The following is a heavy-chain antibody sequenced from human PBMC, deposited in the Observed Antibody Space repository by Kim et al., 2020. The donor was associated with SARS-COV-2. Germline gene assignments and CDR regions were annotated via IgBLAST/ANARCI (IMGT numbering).Heavy chain of an antibody. D-gene: IGHD5-18*01. Sequence: SETLSLTCAVYGGSFSGYYWSWIRQPPGKGLEWIGEINHSGSTNYNPSLKSRVTMSVDTSKNQFSLKLSSVTAADTAVYYCARSGYTYGYGYWGQGNLVTASS. CDR1: GGSFSGYY. J-gene: IGHJ4*02. CDR3: ARSGYTYGYGY. CDR2: INHSGST. V-gene: IGHV4-34*01.